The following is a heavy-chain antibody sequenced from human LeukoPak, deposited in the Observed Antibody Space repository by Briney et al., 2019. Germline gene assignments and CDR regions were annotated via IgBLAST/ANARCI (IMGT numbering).Heavy chain of an antibody. D-gene: IGHD6-19*01. CDR1: GFTFSSYG. CDR3: AKDSDIAVAGTDDAFDL. CDR2: TSYDGSSE. V-gene: IGHV3-30*18. J-gene: IGHJ3*01. Sequence: GRSLRLSCAASGFTFSSYGMHWVRQAPGKGLQWVAVTSYDGSSEYYADSVKGRFIISRDNSKNTLYLQVNSLRAEDTAVYYCAKDSDIAVAGTDDAFDLWGQGTMVTVSS.